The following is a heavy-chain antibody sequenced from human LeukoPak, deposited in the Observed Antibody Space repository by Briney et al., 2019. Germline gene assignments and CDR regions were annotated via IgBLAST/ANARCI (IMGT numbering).Heavy chain of an antibody. Sequence: GGSLRLSCAASRFTFSSYAMHWVRQAPGKGLEWVAVISYDGSNKYYADSVKGRFTISRDNSKNTLYLQMNSLRAEDTAVYYCARVSDDSGYPFTLDYWGQGTLVTVSS. CDR3: ARVSDDSGYPFTLDY. J-gene: IGHJ4*02. CDR1: RFTFSSYA. V-gene: IGHV3-30*04. D-gene: IGHD5-12*01. CDR2: ISYDGSNK.